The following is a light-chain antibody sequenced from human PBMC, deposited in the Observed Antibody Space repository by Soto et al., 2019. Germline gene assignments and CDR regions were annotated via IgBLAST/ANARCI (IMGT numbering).Light chain of an antibody. J-gene: IGKJ1*01. V-gene: IGKV3-20*01. Sequence: EILLTQSPATLSLSPGERATLSCRASQSVSSYLAWYQQKPGQAPRLLIYGASNRATGIPDRLSGSGSGTEFTLTISRMEPEDFAVYYCQQYGSSGTFGHGTKVDIK. CDR2: GAS. CDR3: QQYGSSGT. CDR1: QSVSSY.